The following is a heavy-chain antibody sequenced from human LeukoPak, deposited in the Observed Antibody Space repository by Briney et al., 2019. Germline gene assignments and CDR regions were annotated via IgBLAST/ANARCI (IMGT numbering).Heavy chain of an antibody. V-gene: IGHV4-4*07. CDR2: IYTSGST. CDR1: GGSISSYY. J-gene: IGHJ3*02. D-gene: IGHD3-10*01. Sequence: PSETLSLTCTVSGGSISSYYWNWIRQPAGKGLEWIGRIYTSGSTNYNPSLKSRVTMSVDTSKNQFSLNLTSVTAADTAVYYCARGAGIGENAFDIWGQGTMVTVSS. CDR3: ARGAGIGENAFDI.